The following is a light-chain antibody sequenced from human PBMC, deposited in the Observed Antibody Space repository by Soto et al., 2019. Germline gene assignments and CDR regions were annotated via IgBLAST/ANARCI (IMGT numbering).Light chain of an antibody. CDR2: GNS. J-gene: IGLJ2*01. Sequence: QSVLTQPPSVSGAPGQRVTISCTGSSSNIGAGYDVHWYQQLPGTAPKLLIYGNSNRPSGVPDRFSGSKSGTSASLGITGLQAEDEADYYCQSYDSSPHVVFGGGTKVTVL. V-gene: IGLV1-40*01. CDR3: QSYDSSPHVV. CDR1: SSNIGAGYD.